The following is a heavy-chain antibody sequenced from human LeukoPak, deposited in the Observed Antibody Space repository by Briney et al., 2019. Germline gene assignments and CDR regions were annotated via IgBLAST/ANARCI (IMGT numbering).Heavy chain of an antibody. Sequence: GGSLRLSCAASGFTFSTYGVSWVRQAPGKGLEWVSLITSTGSNTYYADSVKGRFTISRDNSKNTLYLQMNSLRAEDTAVYYCAKRDASRYHYFDYWGQGTVVTVSS. D-gene: IGHD3-22*01. J-gene: IGHJ4*02. V-gene: IGHV3-23*05. CDR2: ITSTGSNT. CDR1: GFTFSTYG. CDR3: AKRDASRYHYFDY.